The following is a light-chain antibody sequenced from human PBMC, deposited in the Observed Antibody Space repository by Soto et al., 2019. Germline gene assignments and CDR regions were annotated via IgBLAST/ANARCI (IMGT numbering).Light chain of an antibody. Sequence: QSVLTQAASVSGSPGQSITISCTGTSSDVGSYNLVSWYQQHPGKAPKLMIYEGSKRPSGVSNRFSGSKSGNTASLTISGLQAEDEADYYCCSYAGSSTLDVFGTGTKLTVL. J-gene: IGLJ1*01. CDR3: CSYAGSSTLDV. V-gene: IGLV2-23*01. CDR1: SSDVGSYNL. CDR2: EGS.